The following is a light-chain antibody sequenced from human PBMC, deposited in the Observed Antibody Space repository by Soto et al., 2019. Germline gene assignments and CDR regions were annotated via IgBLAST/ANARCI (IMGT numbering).Light chain of an antibody. J-gene: IGKJ5*01. CDR3: QQYNTYST. Sequence: EIVMTQTPATLSVSPGERATLPCRASQSVSSNLAWYQQKPGQAPRLLIYGASTRATGIPARFSGSGSGTEFTLTISSLQPDDFATYYCQQYNTYSTFGQGTRLEIK. V-gene: IGKV3-15*01. CDR1: QSVSSN. CDR2: GAS.